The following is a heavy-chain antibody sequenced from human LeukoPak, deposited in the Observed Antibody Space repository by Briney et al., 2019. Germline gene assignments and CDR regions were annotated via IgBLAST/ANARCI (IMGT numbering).Heavy chain of an antibody. V-gene: IGHV3-66*02. D-gene: IGHD3-16*01. CDR1: GFNVSRNY. Sequence: GGSLRLSCAASGFNVSRNYISWVRQAPEKGLEWVSVIYNTGATYYAESVKGRFNISRDISKNAVYLQMNSLRTEDTAVYYCVGSLWGYQSDYWGQGPLVTVSS. CDR2: IYNTGAT. J-gene: IGHJ4*02. CDR3: VGSLWGYQSDY.